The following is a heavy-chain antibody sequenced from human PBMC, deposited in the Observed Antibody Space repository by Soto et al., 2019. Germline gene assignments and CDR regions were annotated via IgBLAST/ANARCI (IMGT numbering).Heavy chain of an antibody. CDR2: ISAYNGNT. Sequence: GASVKVSCKASGYTFTSYGISWLLQAPGQGLEWMGWISAYNGNTKYVQKLQGRVTMTTDTSTSTAFMELRSLRSDDTALYYCARDLGLAHFEYWGQVTLVPVSS. J-gene: IGHJ4*02. CDR3: ARDLGLAHFEY. D-gene: IGHD6-19*01. CDR1: GYTFTSYG. V-gene: IGHV1-18*01.